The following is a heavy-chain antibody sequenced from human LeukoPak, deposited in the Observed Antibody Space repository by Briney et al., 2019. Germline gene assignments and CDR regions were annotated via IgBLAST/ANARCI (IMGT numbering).Heavy chain of an antibody. CDR1: GDSISSTTYY. Sequence: PSETLSLTCTVSGDSISSTTYYWAWIRQPPGKGLEWIGNIYFTGTTFYNPSLKSRVIMSIGTSKNHFSLGLNSVTAADMAVYYCARGLYDGGSWFHFDSWGQGTLVTVSS. J-gene: IGHJ4*02. CDR2: IYFTGTT. CDR3: ARGLYDGGSWFHFDS. D-gene: IGHD6-13*01. V-gene: IGHV4-39*02.